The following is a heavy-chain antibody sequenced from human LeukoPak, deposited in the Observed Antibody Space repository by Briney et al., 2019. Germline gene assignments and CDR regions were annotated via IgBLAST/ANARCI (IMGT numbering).Heavy chain of an antibody. CDR1: GGSISSGGYS. V-gene: IGHV4-30-2*01. CDR3: ASSGRDYYYGMDV. D-gene: IGHD3-10*01. J-gene: IGHJ6*02. Sequence: SETLSLTCAVSGGSISSGGYSWSWIRQPPGKGLEWIGYIYHSGSTYYNPSLKSRVTISVDTSKNQFSLKLSSVTAADTAVYYCASSGRDYYYGMDVWGQGTTVTVSS. CDR2: IYHSGST.